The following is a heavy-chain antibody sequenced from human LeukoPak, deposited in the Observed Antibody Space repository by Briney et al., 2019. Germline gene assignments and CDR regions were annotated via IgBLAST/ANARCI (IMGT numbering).Heavy chain of an antibody. V-gene: IGHV4-39*01. CDR3: ARHEGYCSSTSCSPYNWFDP. J-gene: IGHJ5*02. D-gene: IGHD2-2*01. Sequence: SETLSLTCTVSGGSISSSSYYWGWIRQPPGKGLEWIGSIYYSGSTYYNPSLKSRVTISVDTSKNHSSLRLSSVTAADTAVYYCARHEGYCSSTSCSPYNWFDPWGQGTLVTVSS. CDR1: GGSISSSSYY. CDR2: IYYSGST.